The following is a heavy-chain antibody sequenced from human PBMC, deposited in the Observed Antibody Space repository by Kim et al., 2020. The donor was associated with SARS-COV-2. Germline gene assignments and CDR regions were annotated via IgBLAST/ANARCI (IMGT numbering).Heavy chain of an antibody. CDR2: INHSGST. Sequence: SETLSLTCAVYGGSFSGYYWSWIRQPPGKGLEWIGEINHSGSTNYNPSLKSRVTISVDTSKNQFSLKLSSVTAADTAVYYCARRGTPYYDFWSGYGWFDPWGQGTLVTVSS. J-gene: IGHJ5*02. V-gene: IGHV4-34*01. CDR1: GGSFSGYY. CDR3: ARRGTPYYDFWSGYGWFDP. D-gene: IGHD3-3*01.